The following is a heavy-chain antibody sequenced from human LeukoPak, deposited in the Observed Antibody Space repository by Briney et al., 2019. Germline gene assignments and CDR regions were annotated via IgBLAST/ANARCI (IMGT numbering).Heavy chain of an antibody. CDR3: ARHGSSQHLSSNWSDP. CDR2: IFCTGTT. J-gene: IGHJ5*02. Sequence: SETLSLTCTVSGDSIIRNPYYWACVRQPPGKGLEWIGSIFCTGTTTYNESLKSRVTMSVDTSKNQFSLTMNSVSAADTAVYYCARHGSSQHLSSNWSDPWGQGTLVTVSS. V-gene: IGHV4-39*01. CDR1: GDSIIRNPYY. D-gene: IGHD3-10*01.